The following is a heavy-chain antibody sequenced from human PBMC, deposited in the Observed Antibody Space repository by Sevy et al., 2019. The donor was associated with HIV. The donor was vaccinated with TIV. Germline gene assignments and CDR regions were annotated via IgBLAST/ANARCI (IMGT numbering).Heavy chain of an antibody. CDR3: ARGTEYSGYVPDFDY. J-gene: IGHJ4*02. V-gene: IGHV4-34*01. D-gene: IGHD5-12*01. Sequence: SETLSLTCAVYGGSFSGYYWSWIRQPPGKGLEWIGEINHSGRTNYNPSLESRVTISLDTSKNQFSLKLSAVTAADTAVYYCARGTEYSGYVPDFDYWGQGTLVTVSS. CDR1: GGSFSGYY. CDR2: INHSGRT.